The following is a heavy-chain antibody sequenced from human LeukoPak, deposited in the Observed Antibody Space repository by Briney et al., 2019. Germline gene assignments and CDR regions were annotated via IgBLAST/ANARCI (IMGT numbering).Heavy chain of an antibody. Sequence: SETLSLTCVVYGGSFSAYYWSWIRQPPGKGLEWVAEINHSGSTYYNPSLKSRVTISVDTSKNQFSLKLSSVTAADTAVYYCARTYYDILTGYYNHWGQGTLVTVSS. D-gene: IGHD3-9*01. CDR1: GGSFSAYY. J-gene: IGHJ5*02. CDR3: ARTYYDILTGYYNH. CDR2: INHSGST. V-gene: IGHV4-34*01.